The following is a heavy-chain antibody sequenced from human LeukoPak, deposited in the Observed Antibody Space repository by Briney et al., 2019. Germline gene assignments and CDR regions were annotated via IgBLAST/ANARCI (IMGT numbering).Heavy chain of an antibody. Sequence: GGPLRLSCAASGFTFSSYGMHWVRKAPGKGLEWVAVISYDGSNKYYADSVKGRFTISRDNSKNTLYLQMNSLRAEDTAVYYCAKDTAYCTNGVCFRDHWFDPWGQGTLVTVSS. J-gene: IGHJ5*02. CDR1: GFTFSSYG. D-gene: IGHD2-8*01. V-gene: IGHV3-30*18. CDR2: ISYDGSNK. CDR3: AKDTAYCTNGVCFRDHWFDP.